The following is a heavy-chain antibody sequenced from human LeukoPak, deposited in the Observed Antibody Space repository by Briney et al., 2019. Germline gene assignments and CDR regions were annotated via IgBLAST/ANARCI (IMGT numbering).Heavy chain of an antibody. J-gene: IGHJ4*02. CDR2: INPSGGST. CDR3: ARDQGRANYYGSGSYHRQYYFDY. CDR1: GYTFTSYG. V-gene: IGHV1-46*01. Sequence: ASVKVSCKASGYTFTSYGISWVRQAPGQGLEWMGIINPSGGSTSYAQKFQGRVTMTRDMSTSTVYMELSSLRSEDTAVYYYARDQGRANYYGSGSYHRQYYFDYWGQGTLVTVSS. D-gene: IGHD3-10*01.